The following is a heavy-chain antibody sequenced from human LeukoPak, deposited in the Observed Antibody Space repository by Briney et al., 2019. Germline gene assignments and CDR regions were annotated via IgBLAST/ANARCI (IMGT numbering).Heavy chain of an antibody. Sequence: SQTLSLTCTVSGGSIGSGGYYWSWIRQHPGKGLEWIGYIYYSGSTYYNPSLKSRVTISVDTSKNQFSLKLSSVTAADTAVYYCARAPDYGGTPTHFDYWGQGTLVTVSS. CDR3: ARAPDYGGTPTHFDY. V-gene: IGHV4-31*03. CDR2: IYYSGST. CDR1: GGSIGSGGYY. D-gene: IGHD4-23*01. J-gene: IGHJ4*02.